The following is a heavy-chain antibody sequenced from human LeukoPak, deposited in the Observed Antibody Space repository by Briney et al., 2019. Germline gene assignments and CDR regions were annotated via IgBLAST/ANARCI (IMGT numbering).Heavy chain of an antibody. CDR2: IRSKASGGTK. CDR3: TRDVASSIVEGYYFDY. Sequence: GGSLRLSCTASGFXFGDYAMSWVRQAPGKGLEWLGGIRSKASGGTKEYAASVKVRFTISRDDTKSIAYLQINSLKTEDTAVYYCTRDVASSIVEGYYFDYWGQGTLVTVSS. CDR1: GFXFGDYA. J-gene: IGHJ4*02. V-gene: IGHV3-49*04. D-gene: IGHD3-22*01.